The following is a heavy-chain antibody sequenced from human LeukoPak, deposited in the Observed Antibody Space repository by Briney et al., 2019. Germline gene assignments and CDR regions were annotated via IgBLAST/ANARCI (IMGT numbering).Heavy chain of an antibody. CDR3: AKYVSAKGPPYALDV. D-gene: IGHD2/OR15-2a*01. J-gene: IGHJ6*02. V-gene: IGHV3-21*01. CDR2: ISSNGDYM. Sequence: GGSLRLSCVASGFTLSTYSLNWVRQAPGKGLEWVSCISSNGDYMYYADSLKGRFTISRDNAKNSMYLQMNSLRAEDTAVYYCAKYVSAKGPPYALDVWGQGTTVTVSS. CDR1: GFTLSTYS.